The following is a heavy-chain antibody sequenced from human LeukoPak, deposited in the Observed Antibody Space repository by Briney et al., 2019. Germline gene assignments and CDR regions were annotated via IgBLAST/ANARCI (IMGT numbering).Heavy chain of an antibody. V-gene: IGHV1-24*01. J-gene: IGHJ4*02. CDR2: FDPGDGET. CDR1: GYTLTELS. D-gene: IGHD2-2*01. CDR3: ATDPKDIVVVPFSL. Sequence: ASVKVSCKVSGYTLTELSMHWVRQAPGKGLEWMGGFDPGDGETIYAQKFQGRVTMTEDTSTDTAYMELSSLRSEDTAVYYCATDPKDIVVVPFSLWGQGTLVTVSS.